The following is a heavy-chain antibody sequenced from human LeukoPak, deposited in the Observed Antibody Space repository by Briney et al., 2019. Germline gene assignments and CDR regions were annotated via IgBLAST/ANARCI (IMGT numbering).Heavy chain of an antibody. V-gene: IGHV4-30-4*01. CDR2: IYYSGST. J-gene: IGHJ3*02. D-gene: IGHD7-27*01. CDR3: ARDQNWGLLYDAFDI. Sequence: SQTLSLTCTVSGGSISSGDYYWSWIRQPPGKGLEWIGYIYYSGSTYYNPSLKSRVTISVDTSKNQFSLKLSSVTAADTAVYYCARDQNWGLLYDAFDIWGQGTMVTVSS. CDR1: GGSISSGDYY.